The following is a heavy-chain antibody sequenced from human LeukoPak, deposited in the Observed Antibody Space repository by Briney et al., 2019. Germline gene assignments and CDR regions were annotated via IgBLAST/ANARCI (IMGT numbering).Heavy chain of an antibody. CDR3: ARVQYSYDSRYFFDY. V-gene: IGHV4-59*01. D-gene: IGHD5-18*01. CDR2: IFYSGST. CDR1: GGSISSYY. Sequence: PSETLSLTCSVSGGSISSYYWSWIRQPPGKGVQWIGYIFYSGSTNYNPSLKSRVTISVDTSKNQFSLKLSSVTAADTAVCYCARVQYSYDSRYFFDYWGQGTLVTVSS. J-gene: IGHJ4*02.